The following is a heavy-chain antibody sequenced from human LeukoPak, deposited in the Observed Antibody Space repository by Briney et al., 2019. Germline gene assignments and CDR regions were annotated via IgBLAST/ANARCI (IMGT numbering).Heavy chain of an antibody. CDR2: TWYDGSNK. CDR1: GFTFSSYA. J-gene: IGHJ6*02. Sequence: GGSLRLSCAASGFTFSSYAMHWVRQAPGKGLEWVAATWYDGSNKYYADSVKGRFTISRDNSKNTLYLQMNSLRAEDTAVYFCARGGHCSTTSCSNYDGMDVWGQGTTLTVSS. CDR3: ARGGHCSTTSCSNYDGMDV. V-gene: IGHV3-33*08. D-gene: IGHD2-2*01.